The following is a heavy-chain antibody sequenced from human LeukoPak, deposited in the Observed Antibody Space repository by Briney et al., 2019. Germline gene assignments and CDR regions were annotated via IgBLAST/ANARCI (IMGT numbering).Heavy chain of an antibody. J-gene: IGHJ4*02. CDR3: ARSKIGDIWVYGSANIFDY. CDR1: GYTFTSYY. Sequence: ASVKVSCKASGYTFTSYYMHWVRQAPGQGLEWMGIINPSGGSTSYARKFQGRVTMTRDMSTSTVYMELSSLRSEDTAMYYCARSKIGDIWVYGSANIFDYWGQGTLVTVSS. V-gene: IGHV1-46*01. D-gene: IGHD3-10*01. CDR2: INPSGGST.